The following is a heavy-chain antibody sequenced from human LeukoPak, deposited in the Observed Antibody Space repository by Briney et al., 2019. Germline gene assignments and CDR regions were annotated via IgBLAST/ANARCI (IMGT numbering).Heavy chain of an antibody. Sequence: GGSLRLSRAASGFTFSDYYMSWIRQAPGKGLEWVSYISSSGSTIYYADSVKGRFTISRDNAKNSLYLQMNSLRAEDTAVYYCARVKESGYYPYYFDYWGQGTLVTVSS. CDR3: ARVKESGYYPYYFDY. D-gene: IGHD3-22*01. CDR2: ISSSGSTI. V-gene: IGHV3-11*04. J-gene: IGHJ4*02. CDR1: GFTFSDYY.